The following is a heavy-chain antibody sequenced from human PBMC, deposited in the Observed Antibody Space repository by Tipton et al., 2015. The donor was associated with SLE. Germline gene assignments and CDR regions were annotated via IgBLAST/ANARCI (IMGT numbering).Heavy chain of an antibody. CDR2: IYSGGTT. V-gene: IGHV3-53*01. J-gene: IGHJ4*02. CDR1: GFTVSSNY. Sequence: SLRLSCAASGFTVSSNYMSWVRQAPGKGLEWVSVIYSGGTTYYADSVKGRFTISRDNAKNSLYLQMNSLRAEDTAVYYCARDLGSGGSPPDYWGQGTLVTVSS. CDR3: ARDLGSGGSPPDY. D-gene: IGHD1-26*01.